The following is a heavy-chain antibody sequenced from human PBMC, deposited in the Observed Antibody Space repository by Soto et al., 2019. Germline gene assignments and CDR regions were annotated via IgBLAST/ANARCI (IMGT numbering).Heavy chain of an antibody. Sequence: GGSLRLSCAASGFIFSNFGMHWVRQAPGKGLEWVAVIWYDGSNEYYADSVKGRFTISKDNSKNMLYLQMNSLRAEDTAVYYCARDDIPGITVATYGLDVWGQGTTVTVSS. V-gene: IGHV3-33*01. CDR3: ARDDIPGITVATYGLDV. CDR2: IWYDGSNE. D-gene: IGHD6-19*01. J-gene: IGHJ6*02. CDR1: GFIFSNFG.